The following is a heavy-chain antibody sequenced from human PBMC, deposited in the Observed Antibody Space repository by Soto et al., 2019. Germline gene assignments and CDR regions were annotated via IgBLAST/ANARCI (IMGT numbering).Heavy chain of an antibody. Sequence: SETLSLTCAVYGGSFSDYYWSWIRQPPGKGLEWIGEINHSGSTNYNPSLKSRVTTSVDTSTNQFSLKLTSVTAADTAVYYCARAGYNWNDGTFDYCGQGTLVTVSS. CDR3: ARAGYNWNDGTFDY. CDR2: INHSGST. J-gene: IGHJ4*02. CDR1: GGSFSDYY. D-gene: IGHD1-1*01. V-gene: IGHV4-34*01.